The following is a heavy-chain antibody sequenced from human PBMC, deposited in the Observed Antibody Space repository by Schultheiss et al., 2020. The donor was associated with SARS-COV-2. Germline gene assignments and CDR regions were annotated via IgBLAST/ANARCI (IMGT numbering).Heavy chain of an antibody. J-gene: IGHJ5*02. CDR3: ARGYYDFWSGYHNWFDP. D-gene: IGHD3-3*01. CDR1: GFTFSSYD. CDR2: IGTAGDT. V-gene: IGHV3-13*04. Sequence: GESLKISCAASGFTFSSYDMHWVRQATGKGLEWVSAIGTAGDTYYQGSVKGRFTISRENAKNSLYLQMNSLRAGDTAVYYCARGYYDFWSGYHNWFDPWGQGTLVTVAS.